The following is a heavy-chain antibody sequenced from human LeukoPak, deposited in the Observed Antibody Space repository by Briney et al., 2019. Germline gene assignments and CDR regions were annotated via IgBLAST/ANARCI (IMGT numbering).Heavy chain of an antibody. V-gene: IGHV3-21*01. CDR2: ISSSSSYI. J-gene: IGHJ4*02. Sequence: GGSLRLSCAASGFTFSSYNMNWVRQAPGKGLEWVSSISSSSSYIYYADSVKGRFTISRDNAKNSLFLQMNSLRAEDTAVYYCVPQLGFDFWGQGTLVTVSS. D-gene: IGHD7-27*01. CDR1: GFTFSSYN. CDR3: VPQLGFDF.